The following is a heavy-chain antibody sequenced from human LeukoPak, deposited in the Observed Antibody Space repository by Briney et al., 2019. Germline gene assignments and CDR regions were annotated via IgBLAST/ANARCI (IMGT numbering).Heavy chain of an antibody. D-gene: IGHD2-2*01. V-gene: IGHV1-2*06. Sequence: ASVKVSCKASGYTFTSYHMHWVRQAPGQGLEWMGRINPNSGDTNYAQKFQGRVTMTRDTSITTAYMELSRLRSDDTAMYYCARDYCSSTSCLFDYWGQGTLVTASS. CDR2: INPNSGDT. CDR3: ARDYCSSTSCLFDY. J-gene: IGHJ4*02. CDR1: GYTFTSYH.